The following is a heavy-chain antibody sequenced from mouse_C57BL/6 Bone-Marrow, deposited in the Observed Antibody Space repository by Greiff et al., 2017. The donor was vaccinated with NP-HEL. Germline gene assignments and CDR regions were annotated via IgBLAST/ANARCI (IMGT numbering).Heavy chain of an antibody. J-gene: IGHJ3*01. Sequence: EVQVVESGGDLVKPGGSLKLSCAASGFTFSSYGMSWVRQTPDKRLEWVATISSGGSYTYYPDSVKGRFTISRDNATNTLYLQMSSLKSEDTAMYYCERRDYCPWVAYWGQGNLVTVSA. CDR2: ISSGGSYT. CDR1: GFTFSSYG. D-gene: IGHD1-1*01. V-gene: IGHV5-6*01. CDR3: ERRDYCPWVAY.